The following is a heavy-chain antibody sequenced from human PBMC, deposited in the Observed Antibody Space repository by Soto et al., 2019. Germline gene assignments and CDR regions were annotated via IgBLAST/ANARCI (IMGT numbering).Heavy chain of an antibody. CDR2: IVPTLRIT. D-gene: IGHD3-10*01. J-gene: IGHJ4*02. Sequence: QVQLVQSGAEVKRPGSSLKVSCETSGGTSTIYTITWVRQAPGQGLQWMGRIVPTLRITNYAQEFQGRLTITADTSTSTVHMELSSLTSEDAAVYYCTTPEFGAGRVGVHYWGQGTLVTVSS. CDR1: GGTSTIYT. V-gene: IGHV1-69*02. CDR3: TTPEFGAGRVGVHY.